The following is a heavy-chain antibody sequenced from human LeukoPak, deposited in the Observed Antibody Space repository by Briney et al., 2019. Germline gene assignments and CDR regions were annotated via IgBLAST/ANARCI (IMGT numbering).Heavy chain of an antibody. Sequence: PSETLSLACTVSGGSISSGSYYWSRIRQPAGKGLEWIGRIYTSGSTNYNPSLKSRVTISVDTSKNQFSLKLSSVTAADTAVYYCARDGSGYSYGHFDYWGQGTLVTVSS. D-gene: IGHD5-18*01. V-gene: IGHV4-61*02. CDR3: ARDGSGYSYGHFDY. CDR2: IYTSGST. CDR1: GGSISSGSYY. J-gene: IGHJ4*02.